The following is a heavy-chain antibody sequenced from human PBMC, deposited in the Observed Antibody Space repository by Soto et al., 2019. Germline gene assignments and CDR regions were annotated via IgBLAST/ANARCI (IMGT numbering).Heavy chain of an antibody. CDR3: ARVPSP. CDR1: GASISNYY. CDR2: IYYSGST. J-gene: IGHJ5*02. Sequence: PSETLSLTCIVSGASISNYYWTWIRQPPGKGLEWIAFIYYSGSTNYNPSLKSRVTISVDRSKNQFSLKLSSVTAADTAVYYCARVPSPWGQGTLVTVSS. V-gene: IGHV4-59*12.